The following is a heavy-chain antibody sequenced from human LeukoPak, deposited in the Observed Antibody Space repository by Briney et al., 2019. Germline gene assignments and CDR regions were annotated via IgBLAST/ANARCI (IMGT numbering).Heavy chain of an antibody. CDR3: AKAQSRYSSSGWFDP. V-gene: IGHV3-9*01. CDR1: GFTFDDYA. J-gene: IGHJ5*02. Sequence: GGSLRLSCAASGFTFDDYAMHWVRQAPGKGLEWVSGISWNSGSIGYADSVKGRFTISRDNAKNSLYLQMNSLRAEDTALYYCAKAQSRYSSSGWFDPWGQGTLVTVSS. D-gene: IGHD4-11*01. CDR2: ISWNSGSI.